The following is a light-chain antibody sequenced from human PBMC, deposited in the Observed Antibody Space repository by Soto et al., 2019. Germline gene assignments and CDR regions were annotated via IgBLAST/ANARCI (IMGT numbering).Light chain of an antibody. CDR3: QQFNSYPT. CDR2: AAS. Sequence: AIQLTQSPSSLSASVGDRVTITCRASQGISSALAWYQQKPGKATKLLIYAASCWESGVPSLFSGSGSGTDFTLTISSLQPEDFATYYCQQFNSYPTFGQGTKLEIK. CDR1: QGISSA. J-gene: IGKJ2*01. V-gene: IGKV1-13*02.